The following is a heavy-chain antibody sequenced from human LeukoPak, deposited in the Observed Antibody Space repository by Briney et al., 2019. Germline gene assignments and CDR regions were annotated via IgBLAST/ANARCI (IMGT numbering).Heavy chain of an antibody. V-gene: IGHV3-23*01. CDR2: ISGIGGST. CDR1: GFTFSSYA. CDR3: AKDRVVRGVLNCFDP. D-gene: IGHD3-10*01. Sequence: PGGSLRLSCAASGFTFSSYAMSWVRQAPGKGLEWVSAISGIGGSTYYADSVKGRFTISRDNSKNTLYLQMNSLRAEDTAVYYCAKDRVVRGVLNCFDPWGQGTLVTVSS. J-gene: IGHJ5*02.